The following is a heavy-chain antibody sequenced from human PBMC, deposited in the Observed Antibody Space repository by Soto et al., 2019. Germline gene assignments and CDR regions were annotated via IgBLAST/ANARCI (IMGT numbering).Heavy chain of an antibody. CDR2: ISGNSGKT. D-gene: IGHD2-8*01. CDR3: AKLGFVLMELYYFHQ. CDR1: GFTFSSYA. V-gene: IGHV3-23*01. Sequence: GGSLRLSCTASGFTFSSYAMSWVRQAPGKELEWVSTISGNSGKTNYAESVKGRFSISRDNSKNTVHLQLDSLRAVDTAVYFCAKLGFVLMELYYFHQWGHGTLVTVSS. J-gene: IGHJ4*01.